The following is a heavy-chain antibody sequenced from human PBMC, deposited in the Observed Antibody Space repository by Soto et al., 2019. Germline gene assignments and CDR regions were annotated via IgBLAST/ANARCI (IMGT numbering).Heavy chain of an antibody. CDR3: ARGRVLRSLEWSPYGMDV. CDR2: MNPNSGNT. D-gene: IGHD3-3*01. V-gene: IGHV1-8*01. Sequence: ASVKVSCKASGYTFTSYDINWVRQATGQGLEWMGWMNPNSGNTGYAQKFQGRVTMTRNTSISTAYMELSSLRSEDTAVYYCARGRVLRSLEWSPYGMDVWGQGTTVTVSS. CDR1: GYTFTSYD. J-gene: IGHJ6*02.